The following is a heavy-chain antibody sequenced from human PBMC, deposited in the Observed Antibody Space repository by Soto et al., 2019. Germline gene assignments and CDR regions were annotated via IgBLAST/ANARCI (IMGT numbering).Heavy chain of an antibody. D-gene: IGHD6-13*01. Sequence: GGSLRLSCAASGFTFSSYAMHWVRQAPGKGLEYVSAISSNGGSTYYANSVKGRFTISRDNSKNTLYLQMGSLRAEDMAVYYCARDPGYSSSWYDAFDIWGQGTMVTVSS. CDR2: ISSNGGST. CDR3: ARDPGYSSSWYDAFDI. CDR1: GFTFSSYA. V-gene: IGHV3-64*01. J-gene: IGHJ3*02.